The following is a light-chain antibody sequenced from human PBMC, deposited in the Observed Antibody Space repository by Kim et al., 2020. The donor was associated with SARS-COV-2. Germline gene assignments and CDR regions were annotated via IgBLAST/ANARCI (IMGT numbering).Light chain of an antibody. V-gene: IGLV2-14*03. J-gene: IGLJ1*01. CDR3: SSRSSSFTYV. CDR1: VSDVGAYNY. Sequence: QSALTQPASVSGSPGQSITISCTGTVSDVGAYNYVSWYQQYPGKAPKLLIYDVNKRPSGVSNRFSGSKSGNTASLTISGLQAEDDTDYYCSSRSSSFTYVFGTGTKVTVL. CDR2: DVN.